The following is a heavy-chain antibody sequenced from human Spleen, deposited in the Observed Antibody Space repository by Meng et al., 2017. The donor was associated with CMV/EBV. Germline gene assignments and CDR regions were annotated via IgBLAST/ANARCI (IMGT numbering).Heavy chain of an antibody. CDR3: ARGLGSSGTPPDY. CDR1: GYTFSHYG. Sequence: QVHLVQSGAEVRKPGASVKVSCKTSGYTFSHYGVSWVRQAPGQGLEWMGWMNPNSGNTGYAQKFQGRVTMTRDTSISTAYMELSSLRSEDTAVYCCARGLGSSGTPPDYWGQGTLVTVSS. J-gene: IGHJ4*02. V-gene: IGHV1-8*01. D-gene: IGHD6-25*01. CDR2: MNPNSGNT.